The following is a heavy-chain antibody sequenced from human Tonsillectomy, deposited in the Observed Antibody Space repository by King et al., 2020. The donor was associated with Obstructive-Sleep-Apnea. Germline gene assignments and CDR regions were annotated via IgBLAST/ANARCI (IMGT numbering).Heavy chain of an antibody. CDR1: GGSISSSSYY. CDR2: IYYSGST. CDR3: ARDLADYGSGSYYLTFHFDY. D-gene: IGHD3-10*01. Sequence: QLQESGPGLVKPSETLSLNCTVSGGSISSSSYYWGWIRQPPGKGLEWIGSIYYSGSTYYNPSLKSRVTISVDTSKNQFSLKLSSVTAADTAVYYCARDLADYGSGSYYLTFHFDYWGQGTLVTVSS. J-gene: IGHJ4*02. V-gene: IGHV4-39*07.